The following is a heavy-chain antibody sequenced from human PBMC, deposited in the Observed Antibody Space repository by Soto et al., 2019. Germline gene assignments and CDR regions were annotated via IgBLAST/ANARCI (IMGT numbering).Heavy chain of an antibody. D-gene: IGHD6-6*01. J-gene: IGHJ1*01. CDR3: ARSKQDSSSNPDFQH. V-gene: IGHV1-3*01. Sequence: ASVKVSCKASGYTFTSYAMHWVRQAPGQRLEWMGWINAGNGNTKYSQKFQGRVTITRDTSASTAYMELSSLRSEDTAVYYCARSKQDSSSNPDFQHWGQGTLVTVSS. CDR1: GYTFTSYA. CDR2: INAGNGNT.